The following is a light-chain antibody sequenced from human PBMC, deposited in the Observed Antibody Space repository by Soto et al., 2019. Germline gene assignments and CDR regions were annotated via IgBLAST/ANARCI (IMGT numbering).Light chain of an antibody. CDR3: QSHDSSLSGWV. J-gene: IGLJ3*02. CDR1: SSNIGAGYD. CDR2: GNS. V-gene: IGLV1-40*01. Sequence: QSVLTQPPSVSGAPGQRVTISCTGSSSNIGAGYDVHWYQQRPGTAPKLLISGNSNRPSGVPDRFSGSKSGTSASLAITGLQAEDEADYYCQSHDSSLSGWVFGGGTKLTV.